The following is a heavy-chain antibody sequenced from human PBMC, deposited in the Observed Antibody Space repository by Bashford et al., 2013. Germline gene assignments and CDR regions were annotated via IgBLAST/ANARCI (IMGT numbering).Heavy chain of an antibody. D-gene: IGHD2-8*01. V-gene: IGHV3-74*01. CDR3: ARESDVVSMVYAFDI. CDR1: GFTFRSYW. CDR2: INGDGSNT. J-gene: IGHJ3*02. Sequence: GGSLRLSCVASGFTFRSYWMHWVRQAPGKGLVWVSRINGDGSNTNYADSVKGRFTISRDNAKNTLYLQVNSLRTEDTAVYFCARESDVVSMVYAFDIVGPRGNGHRLL.